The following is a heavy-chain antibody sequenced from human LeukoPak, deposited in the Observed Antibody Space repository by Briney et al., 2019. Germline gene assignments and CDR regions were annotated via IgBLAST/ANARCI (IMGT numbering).Heavy chain of an antibody. CDR1: GITFTDAW. V-gene: IGHV3-48*02. CDR3: ARNFIAVAGMFDY. Sequence: PGGSLRLSCAASGITFTDAWMSWVRQAPGKGLEWVSYISSSSSTIYYADSVKGRFTISRDNAKNSLYLQMNSLRDDDTAVYYCARNFIAVAGMFDYWGQGTLVTVSS. D-gene: IGHD6-19*01. J-gene: IGHJ4*02. CDR2: ISSSSSTI.